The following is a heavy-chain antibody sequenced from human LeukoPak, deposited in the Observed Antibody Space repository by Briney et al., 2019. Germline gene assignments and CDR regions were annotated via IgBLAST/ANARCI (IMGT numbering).Heavy chain of an antibody. CDR3: ARQGPDGGDDF. V-gene: IGHV5-51*01. Sequence: GVSRKISCKGSGYSFPSYWIVWVRQMPGKGREWMGIIFPGDSDTRYSPFFQGQVTISADKSISTSYLQWSSLKASDTAMYYCARQGPDGGDDFWGQGTLVTVSS. J-gene: IGHJ4*02. CDR2: IFPGDSDT. CDR1: GYSFPSYW. D-gene: IGHD3-10*01.